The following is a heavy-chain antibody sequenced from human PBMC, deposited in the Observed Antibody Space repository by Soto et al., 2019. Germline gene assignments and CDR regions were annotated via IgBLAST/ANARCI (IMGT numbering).Heavy chain of an antibody. V-gene: IGHV3-23*01. CDR2: ISGSGEST. CDR3: AKDGGITMFRGRGRGFDI. CDR1: GFTFNIFA. D-gene: IGHD3-10*01. Sequence: PGGSLRLSCAASGFTFNIFAMGWVRQAPVQGLEWVSGISGSGESTYFADSVKGRFTISRDDSKNTVHLQLNSLKAEDTAVYYCAKDGGITMFRGRGRGFDIWGPGTMVTV. J-gene: IGHJ3*02.